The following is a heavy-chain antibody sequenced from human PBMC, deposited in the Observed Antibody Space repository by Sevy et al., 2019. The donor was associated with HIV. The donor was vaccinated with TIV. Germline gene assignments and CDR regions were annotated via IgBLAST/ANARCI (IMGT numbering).Heavy chain of an antibody. J-gene: IGHJ3*01. D-gene: IGHD1-1*01. CDR1: GFSFTSYW. CDR3: ANEGGSRTNWASLS. CDR2: INQVGTEK. Sequence: GGSLRLSCAASGFSFTSYWMSWVRQTPEKGLEWVANINQVGTEKNYVDSVKGRFTISRDNAKNSLYLQMNGLRAEDTAGYYCANEGGSRTNWASLSWGQGTMVTVSS. V-gene: IGHV3-7*01.